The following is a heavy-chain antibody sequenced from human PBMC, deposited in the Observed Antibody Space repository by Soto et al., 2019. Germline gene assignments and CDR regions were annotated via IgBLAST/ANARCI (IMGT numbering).Heavy chain of an antibody. Sequence: SETLSLTCTVSGGSISSSSYYWGWIRQPPGKGLEWIGSIYYSGSTYYNPSLKSRVTISVDTSKNQFSLKLSSVTAADTAVYYCARGPGMIYYYYYMDVWGKGTTVTVSS. V-gene: IGHV4-39*01. CDR2: IYYSGST. D-gene: IGHD3-16*01. CDR3: ARGPGMIYYYYYMDV. J-gene: IGHJ6*03. CDR1: GGSISSSSYY.